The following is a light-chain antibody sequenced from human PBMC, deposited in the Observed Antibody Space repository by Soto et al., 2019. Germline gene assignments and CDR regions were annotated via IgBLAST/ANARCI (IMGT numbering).Light chain of an antibody. J-gene: IGLJ2*01. CDR2: ANS. Sequence: QSVLTQPPSVSGAPGQRVTISCTGSSSNIGAGYDVHWFQQLPGTAPKLLIYANSNRPSGVPDRFSGSKSGTSASLAITGLQAEDEAYYYCQSYDSSLSVLFGGGTKVTVL. CDR3: QSYDSSLSVL. CDR1: SSNIGAGYD. V-gene: IGLV1-40*01.